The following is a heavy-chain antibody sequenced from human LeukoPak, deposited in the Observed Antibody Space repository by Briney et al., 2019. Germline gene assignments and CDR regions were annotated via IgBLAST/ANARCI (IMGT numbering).Heavy chain of an antibody. V-gene: IGHV4-39*01. J-gene: IGHJ4*02. D-gene: IGHD3-10*01. CDR3: ASIRYASGSYSVFDY. CDR1: GGSISSSSYY. Sequence: PSETLSLTCTVSGGSISSSSYYWGWVRQPPGQGLEWIGCIDYSETSLYKPSIKTRVPISVETYKHPFSLKLRSVTGTDTAVYYCASIRYASGSYSVFDYWGQGILVTVSA. CDR2: IDYSETS.